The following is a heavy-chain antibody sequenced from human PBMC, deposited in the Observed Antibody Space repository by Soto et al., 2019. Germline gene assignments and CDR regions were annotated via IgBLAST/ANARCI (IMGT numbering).Heavy chain of an antibody. Sequence: GGSLRLSCAASGFTFSSYAMSWVRQAPGKGLEWVSAISGSGGSTYYADSVKGRFTISRDNSKNTLYLQMNSLRAEDTAVYYCAKDGSFIAVAGDYFDYWGQGTLVTVSS. CDR3: AKDGSFIAVAGDYFDY. V-gene: IGHV3-23*01. J-gene: IGHJ4*02. CDR2: ISGSGGST. CDR1: GFTFSSYA. D-gene: IGHD6-19*01.